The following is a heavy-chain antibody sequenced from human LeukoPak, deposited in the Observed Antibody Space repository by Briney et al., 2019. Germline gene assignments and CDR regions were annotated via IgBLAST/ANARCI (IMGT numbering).Heavy chain of an antibody. J-gene: IGHJ4*02. CDR1: GFTFRNYW. CDR3: ASFTGRGGGYYVY. Sequence: PGGSLRLLCAPSGFTFRNYWMNWVRQAPGKGLEWVANIKQDGSEKHYVDSVKGRFTISRDNAKNSLYLQMNSLRAEDTAVYYCASFTGRGGGYYVYWGQGTLVTVSS. V-gene: IGHV3-7*01. CDR2: IKQDGSEK. D-gene: IGHD1-26*01.